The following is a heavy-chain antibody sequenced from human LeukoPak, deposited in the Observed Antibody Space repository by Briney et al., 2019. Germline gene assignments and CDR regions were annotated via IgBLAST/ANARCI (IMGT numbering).Heavy chain of an antibody. CDR3: ARDGSSFTNNWFDP. Sequence: SETLSLTCAVYGGSFSGYYWSWIRQPPGRGLEWIGEINHSGSTNYNPSLKSRVTISVDTSKNQFSLKLSSVTAADTAVYYCARDGSSFTNNWFDPWGQGTLVTVSS. V-gene: IGHV4-34*01. CDR1: GGSFSGYY. J-gene: IGHJ5*02. CDR2: INHSGST. D-gene: IGHD6-6*01.